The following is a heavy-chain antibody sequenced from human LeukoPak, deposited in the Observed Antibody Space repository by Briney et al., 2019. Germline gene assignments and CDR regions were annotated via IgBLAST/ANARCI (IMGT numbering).Heavy chain of an antibody. CDR2: ISAYNGNT. CDR1: GYTFSSYG. D-gene: IGHD6-6*01. V-gene: IGHV1-18*01. J-gene: IGHJ4*02. Sequence: ASVTVSCKASGYTFSSYGRSWVRQAPGQGLEWMGWISAYNGNTNYAQKLQGRVTMTTDTSTSTAYMELRSLRSDDTAVYYCARDYGLVESARRSVYWGQGTLVTVSS. CDR3: ARDYGLVESARRSVY.